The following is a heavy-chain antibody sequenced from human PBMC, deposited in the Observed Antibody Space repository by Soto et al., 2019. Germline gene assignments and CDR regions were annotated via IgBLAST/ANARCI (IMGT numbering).Heavy chain of an antibody. CDR1: GSTFSSSW. Sequence: GGSLRLSCGASGSTFSSSWMTWVRQAPGKGLEWVANINLDGSERNYVDSVKGRFTISRDNAKNTLYLQMNSLRAEDTAVYYCAKQQGPGTPYYYAMXVWGQGTTVTVSS. V-gene: IGHV3-7*05. D-gene: IGHD1-1*01. CDR3: AKQQGPGTPYYYAMXV. J-gene: IGHJ6*02. CDR2: INLDGSER.